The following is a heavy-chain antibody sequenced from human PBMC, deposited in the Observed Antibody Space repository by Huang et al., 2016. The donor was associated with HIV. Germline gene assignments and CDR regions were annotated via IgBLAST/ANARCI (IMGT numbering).Heavy chain of an antibody. CDR3: ATSTPDVGAGVLRSAFDI. V-gene: IGHV1-24*01. CDR1: GYTVSELS. Sequence: QVQLVESGAELKKPGASVRVSCTVSGYTVSELSLHWVRQGPEKGLEWMGGIDAEEGETIDGQRLQGRVTKTEDTSKDTAYMELSSLRPEDTAGYYCATSTPDVGAGVLRSAFDIWGQGTMVTVSS. D-gene: IGHD2-15*01. CDR2: IDAEEGET. J-gene: IGHJ3*02.